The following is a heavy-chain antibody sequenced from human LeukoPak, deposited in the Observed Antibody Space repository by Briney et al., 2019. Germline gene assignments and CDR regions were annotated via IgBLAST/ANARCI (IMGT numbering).Heavy chain of an antibody. D-gene: IGHD1-26*01. CDR3: ARDGRFPPEVLPRYFDY. CDR1: GGSVSSGSYH. Sequence: SETLSLTCTVSGGSVSSGSYHWGWIRQPPGKGLEWIGNIYYSGSTYYNPSLKSRITISVETSKNQFSLKLSSVTAADTAVYYCARDGRFPPEVLPRYFDYWGQGTLVTVSS. J-gene: IGHJ4*02. V-gene: IGHV4-39*07. CDR2: IYYSGST.